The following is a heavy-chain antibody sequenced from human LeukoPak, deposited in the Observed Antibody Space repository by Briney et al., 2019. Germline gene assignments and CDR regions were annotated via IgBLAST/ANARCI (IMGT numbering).Heavy chain of an antibody. CDR2: IYSGGST. D-gene: IGHD4-17*01. CDR1: GFTVSSNY. J-gene: IGHJ4*02. V-gene: IGHV3-66*01. CDR3: SSTFYGDSPPY. Sequence: GGSLRLSCAASGFTVSSNYISSVRQAPGKGLEWVSVIYSGGSTYYADSVKGRFTISRDNSKNTLYLQMNSLRAEDTAVYYCSSTFYGDSPPYWGQGTLVTVSS.